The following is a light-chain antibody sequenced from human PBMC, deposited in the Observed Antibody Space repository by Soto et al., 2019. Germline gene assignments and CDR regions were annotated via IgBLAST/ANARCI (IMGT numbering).Light chain of an antibody. V-gene: IGKV3-11*01. Sequence: EIVLTQSPATLFLSPGERATLSCRASQSVIRYLAWYQQRPGQAPRLLIYDASYRATGIPARFSGSGSGTDFTLTINGVEPEDFAVYYCQQYGTARFSFGQGTKVDIK. J-gene: IGKJ2*03. CDR2: DAS. CDR3: QQYGTARFS. CDR1: QSVIRY.